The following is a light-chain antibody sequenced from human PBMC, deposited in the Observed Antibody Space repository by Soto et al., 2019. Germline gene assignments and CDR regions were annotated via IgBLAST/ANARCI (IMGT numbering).Light chain of an antibody. J-gene: IGKJ1*01. Sequence: ERVFPPSRGAPSLYHGAKATLSCRASQSVSSSYLAWYQQRPGQAPRLLIYGASSRATGIPDRFSGSGSGTDFTLTISRLEPEDFAVYYCQQYGSSPRTVGQGTKVDIK. V-gene: IGKV3-20*01. CDR3: QQYGSSPRT. CDR2: GAS. CDR1: QSVSSSY.